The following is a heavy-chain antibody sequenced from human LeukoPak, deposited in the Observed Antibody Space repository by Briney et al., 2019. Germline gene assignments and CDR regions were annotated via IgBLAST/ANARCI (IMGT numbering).Heavy chain of an antibody. V-gene: IGHV3-9*01. CDR2: ISWNSGSI. CDR1: GFTFDDYA. D-gene: IGHD3-3*01. CDR3: ATAYYDHP. J-gene: IGHJ5*02. Sequence: GRSLRLSCAASGFTFDDYAMHWVRQAPGKGLERVSGISWNSGSIGYADSVKGRFTISRDNAKNSLYLQMNSLRAEDTALYYCATAYYDHPWGQGTLVTVSS.